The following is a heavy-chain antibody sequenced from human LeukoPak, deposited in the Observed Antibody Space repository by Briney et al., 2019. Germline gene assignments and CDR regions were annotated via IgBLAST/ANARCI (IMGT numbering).Heavy chain of an antibody. J-gene: IGHJ4*02. CDR2: ISYDGSNK. Sequence: PGRSLRLSCAASGFTFSSYGMHWVRQAPGKGLEWVAVISYDGSNKYYADSVKGRFIISGDNSKNTLYLQMNSLRAEDTAVYYCAKDSSSGWSHFDYWGQGTLVTVSS. D-gene: IGHD6-19*01. CDR1: GFTFSSYG. CDR3: AKDSSSGWSHFDY. V-gene: IGHV3-30*18.